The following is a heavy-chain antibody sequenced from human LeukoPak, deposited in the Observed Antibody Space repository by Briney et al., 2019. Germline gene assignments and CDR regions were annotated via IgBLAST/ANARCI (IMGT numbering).Heavy chain of an antibody. CDR2: IYWDDDK. CDR3: AHRRFEGGWVASSGYYYENWFDP. V-gene: IGHV2-5*02. D-gene: IGHD3-22*01. Sequence: SGPTLVKPTQTLTLTCTFSGFSLSTSGVGVGWIRQPPGKALEWLALIYWDDDKRYSPSLKSRLTITKDTSKNQVVLTMTNMDPVDTATYYCAHRRFEGGWVASSGYYYENWFDPWGQGTLVTVSS. J-gene: IGHJ5*02. CDR1: GFSLSTSGVG.